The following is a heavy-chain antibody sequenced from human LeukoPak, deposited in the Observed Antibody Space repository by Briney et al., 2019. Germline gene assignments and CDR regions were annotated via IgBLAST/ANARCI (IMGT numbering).Heavy chain of an antibody. CDR1: GGSISSSSCY. J-gene: IGHJ4*02. D-gene: IGHD5-18*01. V-gene: IGHV4-39*01. Sequence: PSETLSLTCTVSGGSISSSSCYWGWIRQPPGKGLEWIGSIYYSGSTYDNPSLQSRVAMSVDTSKNQFSLKLSSVTAADTAVYFCARHTRSSYGRNYFDFWGQGTLVTVSS. CDR2: IYYSGST. CDR3: ARHTRSSYGRNYFDF.